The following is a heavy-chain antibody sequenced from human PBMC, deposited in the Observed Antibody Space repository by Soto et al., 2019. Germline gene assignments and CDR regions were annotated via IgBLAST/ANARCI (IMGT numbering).Heavy chain of an antibody. Sequence: LGESLKISCKGSGYNFANYWIGWVRQMPGKGLEWMGITYPGNSDTRYSPSFQGQVTISADTSISTAYLEWSSLKASDTAIYYCARHVYYDVLKKNYWGQGTLVTVSS. CDR3: ARHVYYDVLKKNY. CDR1: GYNFANYW. CDR2: TYPGNSDT. V-gene: IGHV5-51*01. J-gene: IGHJ4*02. D-gene: IGHD3-9*01.